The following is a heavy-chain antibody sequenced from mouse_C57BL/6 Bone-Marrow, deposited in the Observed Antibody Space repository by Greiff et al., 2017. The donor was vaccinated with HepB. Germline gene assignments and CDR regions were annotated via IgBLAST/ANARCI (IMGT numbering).Heavy chain of an antibody. Sequence: DVQLVESGGGLVQPGESLKLSCESNEYEFPSHDMSWVRKTPEKRLELVAAINSDGGSTYYPDTMERRFIISRDNTKKTLYLQRSSLRSEDTALYYCARHGDYDGVGAMDYWGQGTSVTVSS. J-gene: IGHJ4*01. CDR1: EYEFPSHD. CDR3: ARHGDYDGVGAMDY. V-gene: IGHV5-2*01. CDR2: INSDGGST. D-gene: IGHD2-4*01.